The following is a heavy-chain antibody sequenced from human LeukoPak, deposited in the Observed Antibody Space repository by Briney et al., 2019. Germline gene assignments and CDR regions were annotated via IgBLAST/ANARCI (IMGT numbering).Heavy chain of an antibody. J-gene: IGHJ4*02. CDR3: VRSLRSADF. V-gene: IGHV3-74*01. Sequence: GGSLRLSCAASGFILSNYWMHWVRQAPGKGLMWVSQISPDGSQTFYADSVKGRFTISRDNAKNTLFLQMDSLRAEDTALYYCVRSLRSADFWGQGTLVTVSS. CDR2: ISPDGSQT. CDR1: GFILSNYW.